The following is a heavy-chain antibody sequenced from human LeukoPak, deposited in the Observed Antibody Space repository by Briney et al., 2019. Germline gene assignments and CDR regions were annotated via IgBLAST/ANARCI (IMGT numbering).Heavy chain of an antibody. CDR1: GGTFSSYA. CDR3: ARDSNGYGDYPDAFDI. Sequence: SVKVSCKASGGTFSSYAISWVRQAPGQGLEWMGGIIPIFGTANYAQKFQGRVTITTDESTSTAYMELSSLRSDDTAVYYCARDSNGYGDYPDAFDIWGQGTMVTVSS. CDR2: IIPIFGTA. V-gene: IGHV1-69*05. J-gene: IGHJ3*02. D-gene: IGHD4-17*01.